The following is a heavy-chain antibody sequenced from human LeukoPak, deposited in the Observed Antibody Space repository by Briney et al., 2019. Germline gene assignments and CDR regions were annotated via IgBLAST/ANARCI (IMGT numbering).Heavy chain of an antibody. CDR2: IYYSGST. D-gene: IGHD6-13*01. Sequence: SETLSLTWTVSGGSISSYYWSWIRQPPGKGLEWHGYIYYSGSTNYNPSLKSRVTISVDTSKKQFSLKLSSVTAADTAVYYCARDKGSIAAAGPLYYYYYYGMDVWGQGTTVTVSS. CDR3: ARDKGSIAAAGPLYYYYYYGMDV. V-gene: IGHV4-59*01. CDR1: GGSISSYY. J-gene: IGHJ6*02.